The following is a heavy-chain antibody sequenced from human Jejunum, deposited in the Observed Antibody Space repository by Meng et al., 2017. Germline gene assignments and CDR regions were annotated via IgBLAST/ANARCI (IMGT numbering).Heavy chain of an antibody. V-gene: IGHV1-2*02. CDR2: INPNTGNK. Sequence: ASVKVSCKTSGYIFTVYFLHWLRQAPGQPLEWMGWINPNTGNKEYAQKFTGRVAVNRDTSINTVYMDRVSLTSDDTDIYYCARGDSSSQPYYFDSWGQGTLVTVSS. CDR1: GYIFTVYF. CDR3: ARGDSSSQPYYFDS. J-gene: IGHJ4*02. D-gene: IGHD6-13*01.